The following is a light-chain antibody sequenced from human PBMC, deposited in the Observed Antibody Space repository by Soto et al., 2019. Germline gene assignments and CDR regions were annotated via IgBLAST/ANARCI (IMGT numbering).Light chain of an antibody. CDR2: STS. Sequence: EIVLTQSPGTLSLSAGERATLSCRASQSVGDTYLAWYQQKPGQAPRLLMHSTSIRATGIPDRFSGSGSGTDFSLTISRLDHEDFAVYYCQHYDRAPMWTFGQGTKVDIK. V-gene: IGKV3-20*01. CDR1: QSVGDTY. CDR3: QHYDRAPMWT. J-gene: IGKJ1*01.